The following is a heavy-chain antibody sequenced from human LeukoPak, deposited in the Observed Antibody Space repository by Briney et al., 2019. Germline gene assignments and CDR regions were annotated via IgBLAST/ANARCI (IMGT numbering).Heavy chain of an antibody. V-gene: IGHV3-33*01. CDR2: IWYDGSNK. CDR3: ASWPGSYPNTYYYYGMDV. D-gene: IGHD3-10*01. CDR1: GFTFSSYG. J-gene: IGHJ6*02. Sequence: GRSLRLSCAASGFTFSSYGMPWVRQAPGKGLEWVAVIWYDGSNKYYADSVKGRFTISRDNSKNTLYLQMNSLRAEDTAVYYCASWPGSYPNTYYYYGMDVWGQGTTVTVSS.